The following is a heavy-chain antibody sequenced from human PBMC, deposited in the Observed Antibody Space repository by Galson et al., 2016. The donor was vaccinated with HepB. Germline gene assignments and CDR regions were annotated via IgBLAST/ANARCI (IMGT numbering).Heavy chain of an antibody. D-gene: IGHD3-22*01. V-gene: IGHV3-23*01. CDR1: GFIFSNYA. J-gene: IGHJ4*02. CDR2: ITDDGVGT. CDR3: AKDRGGVVSAYHFDS. Sequence: SLRLSCAASGFIFSNYAMSWVRQAPGQGLEWVSTITDDGVGTFYADSVEGRFTISRDNSKNTLFLQMNRLSAEDTALYYCAKDRGGVVSAYHFDSWGQGALVPVSS.